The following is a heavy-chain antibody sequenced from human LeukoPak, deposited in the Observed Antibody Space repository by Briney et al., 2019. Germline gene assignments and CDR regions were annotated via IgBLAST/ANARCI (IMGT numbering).Heavy chain of an antibody. CDR3: ARDNRPVRGLTRDFDY. D-gene: IGHD3-10*01. V-gene: IGHV3-7*01. CDR1: GFTFSSYW. Sequence: SGGSLRLSCAVSGFTFSSYWMSWVRQAPGKGLEWVANIKQDGSEKYYVDSVKGRFTTSRDNVKNSVYLQMDSLRGDDTAVYYCARDNRPVRGLTRDFDYWGQGTLVTVSS. CDR2: IKQDGSEK. J-gene: IGHJ4*02.